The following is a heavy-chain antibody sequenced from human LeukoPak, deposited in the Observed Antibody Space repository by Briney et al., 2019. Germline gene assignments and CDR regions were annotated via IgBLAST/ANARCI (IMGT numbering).Heavy chain of an antibody. D-gene: IGHD7-27*01. Sequence: SETLSLTRTVSGGSISSFYWDWIRQPPGKGLEWIGSVYYSGTTYYNTSFKSRITISVDTSNNVLSLKLTSVTAADTAVYFCARRRRLGPSLDYWGQGTLVAVSS. J-gene: IGHJ4*02. CDR2: VYYSGTT. CDR1: GGSISSFY. CDR3: ARRRRLGPSLDY. V-gene: IGHV4-39*01.